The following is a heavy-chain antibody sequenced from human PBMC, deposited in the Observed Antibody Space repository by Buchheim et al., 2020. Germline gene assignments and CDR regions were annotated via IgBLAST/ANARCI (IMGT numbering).Heavy chain of an antibody. CDR1: GFTFSTYE. J-gene: IGHJ6*02. V-gene: IGHV3-48*03. D-gene: IGHD2-21*02. CDR2: IGTSGTTR. CDR3: ARGDGGYYYGMDV. Sequence: EVQLVESGGGLVQPGGSLRLSCAASGFTFSTYEMNWVRQAPGKGLEWVSYIGTSGTTRYYADSVKGRFTISRDNAKNSLSLQMNSLRVEDTAVYYCARGDGGYYYGMDVWGQGTT.